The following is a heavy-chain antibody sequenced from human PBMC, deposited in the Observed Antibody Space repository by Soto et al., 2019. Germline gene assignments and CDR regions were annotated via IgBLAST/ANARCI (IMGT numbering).Heavy chain of an antibody. J-gene: IGHJ6*01. D-gene: IGHD3-3*01. CDR2: ISTDNGNT. CDR3: ARDQGITTFVLYSIFFNDMD. V-gene: IGHV1-18*01. Sequence: KAPGQGLEWMGWISTDNGNTNYAQHLQGRVSMTTDTSTSTAYMDLRSLRSDDTAVYYCARDQGITTFVLYSIFFNDMD.